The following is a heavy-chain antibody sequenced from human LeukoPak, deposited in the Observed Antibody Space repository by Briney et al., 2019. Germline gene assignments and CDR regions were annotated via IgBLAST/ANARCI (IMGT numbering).Heavy chain of an antibody. J-gene: IGHJ4*02. CDR3: ASAVREQQL. V-gene: IGHV3-33*01. CDR2: IWYDGSNK. D-gene: IGHD6-13*01. Sequence: PGGSLRLSCAASGFTFSSYGMHWVRQAPGKGLEWVAVIWYDGSNKYYADSVKGRFTISRDNSKNTLYLQMNSLRAEDTAVYYCASAVREQQLWGQGTLVTVSS. CDR1: GFTFSSYG.